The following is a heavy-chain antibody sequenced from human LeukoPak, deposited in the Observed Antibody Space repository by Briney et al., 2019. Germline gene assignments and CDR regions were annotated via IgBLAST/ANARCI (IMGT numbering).Heavy chain of an antibody. Sequence: GWSLRLSCAASGFTFSNYPMHWVRQAPGKGLEWVAVISFDGSNKYYADSVKGRFTISRDTSRNTLNLQMNSLRAEDTAVYYCARVRHCSDSSCSGVLDYWGQGTLVIVSS. CDR2: ISFDGSNK. V-gene: IGHV3-30*04. D-gene: IGHD2-15*01. CDR3: ARVRHCSDSSCSGVLDY. J-gene: IGHJ4*02. CDR1: GFTFSNYP.